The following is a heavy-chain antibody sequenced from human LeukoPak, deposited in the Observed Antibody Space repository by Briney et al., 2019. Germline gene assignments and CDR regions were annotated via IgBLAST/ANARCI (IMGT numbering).Heavy chain of an antibody. D-gene: IGHD1-26*01. CDR2: INTDGSST. CDR3: ARVVGATIDAFDI. J-gene: IGHJ3*02. CDR1: GFTFSSYW. V-gene: IGHV3-74*01. Sequence: GGSLRLSCAASGFTFSSYWMHWVRQAPGKGLVRVTRINTDGSSTSYADSVKGRFTISRDNAKNTLYLQMNSLRAEDTAVYYCARVVGATIDAFDIWGQGTMVTVSS.